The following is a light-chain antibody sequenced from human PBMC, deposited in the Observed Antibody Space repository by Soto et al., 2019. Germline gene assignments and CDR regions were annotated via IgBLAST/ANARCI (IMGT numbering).Light chain of an antibody. J-gene: IGKJ1*01. CDR3: QQYNSYRT. CDR1: QSIGTW. V-gene: IGKV1-5*03. CDR2: KAS. Sequence: DIQMTQSPSSLSASVGDRVTINCRASQSIGTWLAWYQQKPGEAPKLLMSKASSLESGVPSRFSGSGSGTEFTLTISSLRPDDFATYYCQQYNSYRTFGQGTKVDIK.